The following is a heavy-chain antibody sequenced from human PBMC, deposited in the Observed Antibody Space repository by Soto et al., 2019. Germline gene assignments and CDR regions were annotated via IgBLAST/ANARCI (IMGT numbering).Heavy chain of an antibody. D-gene: IGHD6-19*01. CDR2: IYYSGST. CDR3: ARAVAVAGTYYYYYGMDV. CDR1: GGSISSSSYY. Sequence: PSETLSLTCTVSGGSISSSSYYWGWIRQPPGKGLEWIGSIYYSGSTYYNPSLKSRVTISVDTSKNQFSLKLSSVTAADTAVYYCARAVAVAGTYYYYYGMDVWGQGTTVTRLL. J-gene: IGHJ6*02. V-gene: IGHV4-39*01.